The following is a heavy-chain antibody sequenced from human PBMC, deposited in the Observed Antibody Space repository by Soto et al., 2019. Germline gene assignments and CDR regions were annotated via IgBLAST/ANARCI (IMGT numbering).Heavy chain of an antibody. CDR1: GDSVSSNSAA. CDR2: TYYRSKWYN. CDR3: ARVKAAAPGPRNYYYYGMDV. Sequence: SQTLSLTCAISGDSVSSNSAAWNWIRQSPSRGLEWLGRTYYRSKWYNDYAVSVKSRITINPDTSKNQFSLQLNSVTPEDTAVYYCARVKAAAPGPRNYYYYGMDVWGQGTKVTVYS. D-gene: IGHD6-13*01. J-gene: IGHJ6*02. V-gene: IGHV6-1*01.